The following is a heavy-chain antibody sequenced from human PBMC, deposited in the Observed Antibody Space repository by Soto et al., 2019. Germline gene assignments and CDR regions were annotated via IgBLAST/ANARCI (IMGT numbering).Heavy chain of an antibody. V-gene: IGHV4-39*01. CDR1: GGSISSSSYY. CDR3: ARTREEGDLGYCSSTSCTNWFDP. Sequence: QLQLQESGPGLVKPSETLSLTCTVSGGSISSSSYYWGWIRQPPGKGLEWIGSIYYSGSTYYNPSLTSRVTISVDTSKNQFSRKLSSVTAADTAVYYCARTREEGDLGYCSSTSCTNWFDPWGQGTLVTVSS. J-gene: IGHJ5*02. D-gene: IGHD2-2*01. CDR2: IYYSGST.